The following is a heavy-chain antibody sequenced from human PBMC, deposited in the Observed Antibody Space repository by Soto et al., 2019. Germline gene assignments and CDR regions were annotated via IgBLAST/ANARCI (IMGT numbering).Heavy chain of an antibody. CDR2: IYSGGST. Sequence: GGPLGLSCTASGVTVSSNYMSWVRQAPGKGPEWVSVIYSGGSTYYADSVKGRFTISRDNSKNTLYLQMNSLRAEDTAVYYCAGYSYGQLDYWGQGTLVPVSS. D-gene: IGHD5-18*01. CDR3: AGYSYGQLDY. V-gene: IGHV3-53*01. J-gene: IGHJ4*02. CDR1: GVTVSSNY.